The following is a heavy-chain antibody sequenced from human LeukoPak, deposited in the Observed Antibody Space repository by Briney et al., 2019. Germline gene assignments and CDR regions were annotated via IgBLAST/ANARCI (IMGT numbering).Heavy chain of an antibody. J-gene: IGHJ4*02. V-gene: IGHV1-2*02. Sequence: ASVKVSCKTSGFTFSDHYMHWLRQAPGQGLECIGWIKPDSVATNYAQRFQGRFTMNRDMSISAVYVELTSLTSDDTAMYWCARDHDYGPDYWGQGTLVTVSA. D-gene: IGHD4/OR15-4a*01. CDR3: ARDHDYGPDY. CDR1: GFTFSDHY. CDR2: IKPDSVAT.